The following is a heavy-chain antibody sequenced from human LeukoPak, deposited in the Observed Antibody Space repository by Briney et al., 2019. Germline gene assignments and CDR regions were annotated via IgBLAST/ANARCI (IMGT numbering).Heavy chain of an antibody. CDR1: GFTVSSNY. CDR3: ARDPHYYDSSGYYGNDGMDV. J-gene: IGHJ6*02. Sequence: GGSLRLSCAASGFTVSSNYMSWVRQAPGKGLEWVSVIYSGGSTYYADSVKGRFTISRDNSKNTLYLQRNSLRAEDTAVYYCARDPHYYDSSGYYGNDGMDVWGQGTTVTVSS. D-gene: IGHD3-22*01. V-gene: IGHV3-66*01. CDR2: IYSGGST.